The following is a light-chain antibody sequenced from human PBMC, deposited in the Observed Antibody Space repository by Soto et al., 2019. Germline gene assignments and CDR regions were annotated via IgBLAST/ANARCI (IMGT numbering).Light chain of an antibody. J-gene: IGKJ2*01. V-gene: IGKV4-1*01. CDR1: QSVLYSSNNKNY. CDR2: WAS. CDR3: QQYCSTPPT. Sequence: DIVMTQSPDSLAVSLGERATINCKSSQSVLYSSNNKNYLAWYQQKPGQPPNLLIYWASTRQSGVPDRFSGSGSGTDFTLTISSLQAEDVAVYYCQQYCSTPPTFGQGTKVDIK.